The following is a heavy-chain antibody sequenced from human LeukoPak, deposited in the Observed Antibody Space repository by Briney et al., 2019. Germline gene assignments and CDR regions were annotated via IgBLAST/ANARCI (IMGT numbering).Heavy chain of an antibody. J-gene: IGHJ4*02. V-gene: IGHV3-21*01. CDR3: ARGGGGELLSTDFDY. D-gene: IGHD3-10*01. CDR1: GFTFSSYS. Sequence: GGSLRLSCAASGFTFSSYSMNWVRQAPGKGLEWVSSISSSSSYIYYADSVKGRFTISRDNAKNSLYLQMNSLRAEDTAVYYCARGGGGELLSTDFDYWGQGTLVTVSS. CDR2: ISSSSSYI.